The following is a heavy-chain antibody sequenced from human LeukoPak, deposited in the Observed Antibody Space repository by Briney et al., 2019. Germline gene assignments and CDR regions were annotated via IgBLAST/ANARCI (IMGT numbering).Heavy chain of an antibody. CDR3: ARHVRAMGLTNWFDP. CDR1: GYSFTTYW. J-gene: IGHJ5*02. CDR2: IHPGGSDT. V-gene: IGHV5-51*01. D-gene: IGHD1-26*01. Sequence: GESLKISCKGSGYSFTTYWIAWVRQMPGKGLEWMGIIHPGGSDTRYSPSFQGQVTISADKSINTAYLQWTSLKASDSAMYYCARHVRAMGLTNWFDPWGQGTLVTVSP.